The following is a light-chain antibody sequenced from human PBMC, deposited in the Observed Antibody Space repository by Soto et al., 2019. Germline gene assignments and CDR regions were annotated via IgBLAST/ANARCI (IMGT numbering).Light chain of an antibody. V-gene: IGKV3-15*01. CDR3: QQYNNWPPWT. CDR1: QSISDT. J-gene: IGKJ1*01. CDR2: GAS. Sequence: EIVMTQSPATLSVSPGGRATLSCRASQSISDTLAWYQQKPGQAPRLLMYGASTRATGIPARFSGSGSGTEFTLTISSLQSEDFAVYYCQQYNNWPPWTFGQGTKVDIK.